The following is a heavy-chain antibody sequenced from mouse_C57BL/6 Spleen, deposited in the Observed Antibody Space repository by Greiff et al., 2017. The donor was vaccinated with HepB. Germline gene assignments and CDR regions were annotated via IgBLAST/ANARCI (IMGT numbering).Heavy chain of an antibody. J-gene: IGHJ4*01. CDR1: GYTFTEYT. D-gene: IGHD1-1*02. CDR3: ARHEGLWRAMDY. Sequence: VKLMESGAELVKPGASVKLSCKASGYTFTEYTIPWVKQRSGQGLEWIGWFYPGSGSIKYNEKFKDKATLTADKSSSTVYMELSRLTSEDSAVYFCARHEGLWRAMDYWGQGTSVTVSS. V-gene: IGHV1-62-2*01. CDR2: FYPGSGSI.